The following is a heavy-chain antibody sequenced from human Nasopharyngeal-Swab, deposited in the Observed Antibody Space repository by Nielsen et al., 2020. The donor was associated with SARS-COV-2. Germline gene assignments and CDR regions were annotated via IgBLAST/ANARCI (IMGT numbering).Heavy chain of an antibody. Sequence: SETLSLTCTVSGGSILNYYWSWIRQPPGKGLEYIGYIYYSGSTNYNPSLKSRVTISVDTSKNQFSLNLSSVTAADTAVYYCARDVTPERLGSMDVWGQGTTVTVSS. V-gene: IGHV4-59*01. CDR2: IYYSGST. J-gene: IGHJ6*02. CDR3: ARDVTPERLGSMDV. D-gene: IGHD2-21*02. CDR1: GGSILNYY.